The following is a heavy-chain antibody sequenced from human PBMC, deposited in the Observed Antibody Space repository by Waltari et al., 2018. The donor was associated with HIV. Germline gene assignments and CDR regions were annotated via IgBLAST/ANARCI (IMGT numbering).Heavy chain of an antibody. V-gene: IGHV4-4*02. Sequence: QVQLQESGPGLVKPSGTLSLTCAVSGGPITSSNWWRWVRQPPGKGLEWSGEIYHSGSTNYNPSLKSRVTISLDKSKNQFSLKLSSVTAADTALYYCAGSRSSGSSVYYGMDVWGQGTTVTVSS. CDR2: IYHSGST. CDR3: AGSRSSGSSVYYGMDV. D-gene: IGHD3-22*01. J-gene: IGHJ6*02. CDR1: GGPITSSNW.